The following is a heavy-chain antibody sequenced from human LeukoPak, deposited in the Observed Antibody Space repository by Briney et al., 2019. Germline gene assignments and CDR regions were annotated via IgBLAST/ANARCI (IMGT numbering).Heavy chain of an antibody. CDR1: GYRFTDHW. D-gene: IGHD2-2*01. CDR3: ARQGSSTTSWQTIDY. J-gene: IGHJ4*02. Sequence: KSGESLQISCKGSGYRFTDHWIAWVRQLPGKGLECMGIINPVDSETRYSPSFQGQVTISVDKSITTASLQWSSLRASDTAMYYCARQGSSTTSWQTIDYWGQGTLVSVSS. V-gene: IGHV5-51*01. CDR2: INPVDSET.